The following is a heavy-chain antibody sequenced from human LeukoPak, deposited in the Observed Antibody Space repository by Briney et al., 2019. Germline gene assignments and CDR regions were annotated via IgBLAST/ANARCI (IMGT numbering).Heavy chain of an antibody. CDR1: GYTFSDYD. J-gene: IGHJ4*02. V-gene: IGHV1-8*01. Sequence: ASVKVSCKASGYTFSDYDINWVRQATGQGLEWMGWMNPNSGNTGYAEKFQGRVTMTTNTFISTAYMELNSLISDDTAIYYCARGRNQRDLRLLLYWGQGTLVTVSS. CDR2: MNPNSGNT. D-gene: IGHD1-14*01. CDR3: ARGRNQRDLRLLLY.